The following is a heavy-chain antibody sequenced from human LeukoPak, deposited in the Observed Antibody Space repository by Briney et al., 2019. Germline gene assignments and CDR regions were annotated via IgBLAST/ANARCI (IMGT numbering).Heavy chain of an antibody. CDR1: GFTFSSYW. Sequence: GGSLRLSCAASGFTFSSYWMSWVRQAPGKGLEWVAVIWYDGSNKYYADSVKGRFTISRDNSKNTLYLQMNSLRAEDTAVYYCARDQDIVVVPAAIDYWGQGTLVTVSS. J-gene: IGHJ4*02. CDR3: ARDQDIVVVPAAIDY. CDR2: IWYDGSNK. V-gene: IGHV3-33*08. D-gene: IGHD2-2*01.